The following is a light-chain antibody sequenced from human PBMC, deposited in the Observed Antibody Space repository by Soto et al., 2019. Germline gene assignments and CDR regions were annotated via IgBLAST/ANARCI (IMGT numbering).Light chain of an antibody. Sequence: SYELTQAPSVSVSPGQTARITCSGDALPKQYAYWYQQKAGQAPVLVIYKDSERPSGIPERFSGSSSGTTVTLTISGVQAEDEADYYCQSADSSGTYVLFGGGTKVTVL. CDR1: ALPKQY. CDR2: KDS. CDR3: QSADSSGTYVL. V-gene: IGLV3-25*03. J-gene: IGLJ2*01.